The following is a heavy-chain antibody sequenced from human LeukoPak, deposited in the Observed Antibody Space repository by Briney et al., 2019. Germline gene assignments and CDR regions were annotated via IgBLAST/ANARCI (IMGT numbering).Heavy chain of an antibody. CDR1: GGTFSSYA. CDR2: IIPIFGTA. CDR3: ATVGATPYDAFDI. Sequence: ASVKVSCKASGGTFSSYAISWVRQAPGQGLEWMGGIIPIFGTANYAQKFQGRVTITADESTSTAYMELSSLRSEDTAVYYCATVGATPYDAFDIWGQGTMVTVSS. D-gene: IGHD1-26*01. J-gene: IGHJ3*02. V-gene: IGHV1-69*13.